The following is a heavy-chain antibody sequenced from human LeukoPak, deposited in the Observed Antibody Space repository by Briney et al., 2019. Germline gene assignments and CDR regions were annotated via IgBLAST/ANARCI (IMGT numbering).Heavy chain of an antibody. Sequence: GGSLRLSCAASGFTFSTYTMNWVRQAPGKGLDWVSSITSSSSYIYYADSVKGRFAISRDDANNTLYLQMNTLRAEDTAVYYCARVRVGTTYFDYWGQGTLVTVSS. V-gene: IGHV3-21*01. CDR2: ITSSSSYI. CDR3: ARVRVGTTYFDY. CDR1: GFTFSTYT. J-gene: IGHJ4*02. D-gene: IGHD1-26*01.